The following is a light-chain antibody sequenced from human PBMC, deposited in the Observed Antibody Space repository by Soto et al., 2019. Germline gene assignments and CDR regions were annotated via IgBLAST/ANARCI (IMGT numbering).Light chain of an antibody. Sequence: QSVLTQPPSVSGAPGQRVTISCTGSSSNIGAGYDVHWYQQLPGTAPKLLIYGNSNRPSGVPDRCSGSKSGTSASLAITGRQADDEADYYCQSYDSSLSGSYVFGTGTKVTVL. CDR1: SSNIGAGYD. CDR3: QSYDSSLSGSYV. J-gene: IGLJ1*01. CDR2: GNS. V-gene: IGLV1-40*01.